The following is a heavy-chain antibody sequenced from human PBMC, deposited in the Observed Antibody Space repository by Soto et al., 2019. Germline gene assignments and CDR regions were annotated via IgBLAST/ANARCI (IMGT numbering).Heavy chain of an antibody. D-gene: IGHD2-15*01. CDR1: GFTFSGDW. J-gene: IGHJ4*02. CDR2: INMDGTST. V-gene: IGHV3-74*01. CDR3: ARGPRGMYHHDY. Sequence: LRLSCVASGFTFSGDWMHWVRQPAGKGLVWVSRINMDGTSTNYADSVKGRFTISRDNAKNTLYLQMNSLRVDDTAVYYCARGPRGMYHHDYWGQGALVTVSS.